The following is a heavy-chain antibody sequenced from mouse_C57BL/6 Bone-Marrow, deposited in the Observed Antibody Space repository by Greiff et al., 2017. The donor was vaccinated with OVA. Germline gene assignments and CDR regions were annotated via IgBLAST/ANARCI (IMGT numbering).Heavy chain of an antibody. CDR1: GFSFNTYA. D-gene: IGHD1-1*01. Sequence: GGGLVQPKGSLKLSCAASGFSFNTYAMNWVRQAPGKGLEWVARIRSKSNNYATYYADSVKDRFTISRDDSESMLYLQMNNLKTEDTAMYYCVRRGTTVVEDWFAYWGQGTLVTVSA. J-gene: IGHJ3*01. CDR3: VRRGTTVVEDWFAY. V-gene: IGHV10-1*01. CDR2: IRSKSNNYAT.